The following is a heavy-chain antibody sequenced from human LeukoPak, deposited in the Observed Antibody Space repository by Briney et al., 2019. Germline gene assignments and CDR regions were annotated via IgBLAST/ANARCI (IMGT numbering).Heavy chain of an antibody. D-gene: IGHD6-13*01. J-gene: IGHJ4*02. CDR2: ITWNGGTT. V-gene: IGHV3-20*04. CDR3: AKGCSWSTFDY. CDR1: GFTFNDHG. Sequence: GGSLRLSCAASGFTFNDHGMNWVRQAPGKGLEWVSGITWNGGTTGYADSVRGRFTIPRDNSKNTLYLQMNSLRAEDTAVYYCAKGCSWSTFDYWGQGTLVTVSS.